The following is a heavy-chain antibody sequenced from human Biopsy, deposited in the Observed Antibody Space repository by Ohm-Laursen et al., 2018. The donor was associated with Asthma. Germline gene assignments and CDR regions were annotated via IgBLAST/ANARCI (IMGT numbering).Heavy chain of an antibody. CDR1: GGTFRTYA. Sequence: SSVKVSCKASGGTFRTYAFNWVRQAPGQGLEWMGGIIPMYGVPKVAQKFQGRVTITADESTGTAYMEMSSLRSEDTAVYYCARVDAIMISGDFYFYSGFDLWGQGTTVRVSS. V-gene: IGHV1-69*01. D-gene: IGHD3-16*01. CDR3: ARVDAIMISGDFYFYSGFDL. CDR2: IIPMYGVP. J-gene: IGHJ6*02.